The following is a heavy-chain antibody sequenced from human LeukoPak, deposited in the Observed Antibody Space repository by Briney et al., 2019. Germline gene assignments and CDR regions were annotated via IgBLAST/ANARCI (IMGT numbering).Heavy chain of an antibody. CDR2: ISSSSSYI. D-gene: IGHD3-10*01. CDR1: GFTFSSYS. Sequence: GGSLRPSCAASGFTFSSYSMNWVRQAPGKGLEWVSSISSSSSYIHYADSVKGRFTISRDNAKNSLYLQMNSLRAEDTAVYYCATEQAVRNYYFDYWGQGTLVTVSS. CDR3: ATEQAVRNYYFDY. J-gene: IGHJ4*02. V-gene: IGHV3-21*01.